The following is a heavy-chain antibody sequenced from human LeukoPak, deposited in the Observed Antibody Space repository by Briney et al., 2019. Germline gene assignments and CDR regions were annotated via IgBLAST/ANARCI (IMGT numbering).Heavy chain of an antibody. CDR2: INHSGST. J-gene: IGHJ4*02. D-gene: IGHD6-13*01. Sequence: SETLSLTCAVYGGSFSGYYWSWIRQPPGKRLEWIGEINHSGSTNYNPSLKSRATISVDTSKNQFSLKLSSVTAADTAVYYCARGTGYSSLVFGYWGQGALVTVSS. V-gene: IGHV4-34*01. CDR1: GGSFSGYY. CDR3: ARGTGYSSLVFGY.